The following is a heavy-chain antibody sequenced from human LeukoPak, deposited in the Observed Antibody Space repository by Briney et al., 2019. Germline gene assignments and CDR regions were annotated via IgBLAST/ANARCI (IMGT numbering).Heavy chain of an antibody. J-gene: IGHJ3*02. CDR3: ARQYSSSWSRDDAFDI. V-gene: IGHV5-51*01. CDR2: IYPGDSDT. Sequence: GESLKISCKGSGYSFTSYWIGWVRQMPGKGLEWRGIIYPGDSDTRYSPSFQGQVTSSADKSISTAYLQWSSLKASDTAMYYCARQYSSSWSRDDAFDIWGQGTMVTVSS. CDR1: GYSFTSYW. D-gene: IGHD6-13*01.